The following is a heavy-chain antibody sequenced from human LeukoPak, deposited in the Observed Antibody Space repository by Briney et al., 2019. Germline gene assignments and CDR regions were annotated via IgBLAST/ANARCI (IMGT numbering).Heavy chain of an antibody. CDR3: AKDMGGSGSSAFDF. CDR2: ISWNSVAI. Sequence: GGSLRLSCAASGRMFDDYAMHWVRQLPGKGLELVSGISWNSVAIAYADSVKGRFTISRDNAKKSLNLQMNSLRTEDTALYYCAKDMGGSGSSAFDFWGQGTLVTVSS. V-gene: IGHV3-9*01. CDR1: GRMFDDYA. D-gene: IGHD3-10*01. J-gene: IGHJ4*02.